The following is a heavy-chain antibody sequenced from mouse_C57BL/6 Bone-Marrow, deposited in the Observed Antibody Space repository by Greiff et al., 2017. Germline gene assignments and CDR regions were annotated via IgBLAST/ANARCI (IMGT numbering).Heavy chain of an antibody. V-gene: IGHV1-59*01. Sequence: VQLQQPGAELVRPGTSVKLSCTASGYTFTSYWMHWVQQRPGQGLEWIGVIDPSDSYTHYNPKFKGKATLTVYTSSSTAYMPLSSLPSDDSAVFYCARRGGYGPFADWGQGTLVTVSA. CDR3: ARRGGYGPFAD. D-gene: IGHD2-2*01. J-gene: IGHJ3*01. CDR2: IDPSDSYT. CDR1: GYTFTSYW.